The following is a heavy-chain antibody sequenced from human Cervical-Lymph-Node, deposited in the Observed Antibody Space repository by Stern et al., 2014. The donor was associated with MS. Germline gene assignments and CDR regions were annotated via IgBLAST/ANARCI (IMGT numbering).Heavy chain of an antibody. V-gene: IGHV1-69*11. Sequence: QVQLVQSGAAVKKPGSSVKVSCKSSGDTFSTHAISWVRQAPGQGLERMGRIIPILDTTEYAQKFQGRLTIDADESTKTAYIELSSLTPDDTAVYYCAREKSDCSGGSCFSSLDYWGQGTLVTVSS. D-gene: IGHD2-15*01. CDR1: GDTFSTHA. CDR2: IIPILDTT. CDR3: AREKSDCSGGSCFSSLDY. J-gene: IGHJ4*02.